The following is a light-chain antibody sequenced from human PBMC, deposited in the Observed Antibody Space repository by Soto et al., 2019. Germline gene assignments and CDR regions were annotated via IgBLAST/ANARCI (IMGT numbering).Light chain of an antibody. V-gene: IGLV1-47*01. Sequence: QSVLTQPPSASGTPGQRVTISCSGSSSNIGSNYVYWYHQLPGTAPKLVLYRNNQRPSGVPDRISGSKSGTSASLAISGLQSEDEADYYFAAWDDSLNGYVFGTGTQLTVL. CDR3: AAWDDSLNGYV. J-gene: IGLJ1*01. CDR1: SSNIGSNY. CDR2: RNN.